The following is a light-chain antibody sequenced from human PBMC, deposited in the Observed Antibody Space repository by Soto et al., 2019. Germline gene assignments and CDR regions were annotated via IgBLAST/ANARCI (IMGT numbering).Light chain of an antibody. CDR3: HQRSNWLFT. CDR2: DAS. J-gene: IGKJ3*01. CDR1: QSVSSY. V-gene: IGKV3-11*01. Sequence: EIVLTQSPATLSLSPGERATLSCRASQSVSSYLAWYQQKTGQAPRILIYDASNRATGIPARFSGSGSGTDFTLTISSLEPEDFSVYYCHQRSNWLFTFGPGTKVDIK.